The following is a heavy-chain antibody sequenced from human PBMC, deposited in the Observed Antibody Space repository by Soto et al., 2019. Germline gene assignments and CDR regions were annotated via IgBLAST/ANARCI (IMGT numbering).Heavy chain of an antibody. Sequence: QVQLVQSGAEVKKPGSSVKVSCKASGGTFSSYAISWVRQAPGQGLEWMGGIIPIFGTANYAQKFQGRVTITADESTSTAYMELSSLRSEDTAVYYCARGYYDFWSGNYYYYGMDVWGQGTTVTVPS. D-gene: IGHD3-3*01. J-gene: IGHJ6*02. CDR2: IIPIFGTA. CDR3: ARGYYDFWSGNYYYYGMDV. V-gene: IGHV1-69*12. CDR1: GGTFSSYA.